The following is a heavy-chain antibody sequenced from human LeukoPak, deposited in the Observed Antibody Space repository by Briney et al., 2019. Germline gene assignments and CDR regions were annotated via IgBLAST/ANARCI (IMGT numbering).Heavy chain of an antibody. Sequence: GGSLRLSCAASGFTFSSYWMSWVRQAPGKGLEWVANIKQDGSEKYYVDSVKGRFTISRDNAKNSLYLQMNSLRAEDTAVYYCARDPRFWSGYYTDYWGQGTLVTVSS. V-gene: IGHV3-7*01. CDR1: GFTFSSYW. J-gene: IGHJ4*02. D-gene: IGHD3-3*01. CDR3: ARDPRFWSGYYTDY. CDR2: IKQDGSEK.